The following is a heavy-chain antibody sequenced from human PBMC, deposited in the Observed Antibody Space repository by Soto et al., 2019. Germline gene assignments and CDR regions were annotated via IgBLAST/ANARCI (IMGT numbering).Heavy chain of an antibody. Sequence: QVHLVQSGPEVKRPGASVTISCKASGYTFTDYSVHRVRQAPGQGLEWVGWINPVNGETKYSQKFQDRVTLTSDTSATTTYMDLSSLRSEDSAVYYCARHEDYWGQGTLVTVSS. CDR2: INPVNGET. V-gene: IGHV1-3*01. CDR1: GYTFTDYS. J-gene: IGHJ4*02. CDR3: ARHEDY.